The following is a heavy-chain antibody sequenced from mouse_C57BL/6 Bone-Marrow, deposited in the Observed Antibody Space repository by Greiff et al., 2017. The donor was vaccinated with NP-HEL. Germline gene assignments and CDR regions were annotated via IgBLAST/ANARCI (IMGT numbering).Heavy chain of an antibody. D-gene: IGHD1-1*02. J-gene: IGHJ2*01. CDR1: GFTFTDYY. CDR2: IRNKANGYTT. CDR3: AGYSCIRWYFDY. V-gene: IGHV7-3*01. Sequence: EVKVVESGGGLVQPGGSLSLSCAASGFTFTDYYMSWVRQPPGKALEWLGFIRNKANGYTTEYSASVKGRLTISRDNSQSILYLQMNALGAEDSATDYFAGYSCIRWYFDYWGQGTTRTVSS.